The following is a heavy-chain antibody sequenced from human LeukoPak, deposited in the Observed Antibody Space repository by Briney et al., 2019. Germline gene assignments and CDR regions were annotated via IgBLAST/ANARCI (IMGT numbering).Heavy chain of an antibody. Sequence: SETLSLTCTVSGGSISSYYWSWIRQPPGKGLEWIGYIYTSGSTNYNPSLKSRVTISVDTSKNQFSLKLSSVTAADTAVYYCARSGGYCSSTSCYTAYWYFDLWGRGTLVTVSP. V-gene: IGHV4-4*09. CDR2: IYTSGST. CDR3: ARSGGYCSSTSCYTAYWYFDL. J-gene: IGHJ2*01. CDR1: GGSISSYY. D-gene: IGHD2-2*02.